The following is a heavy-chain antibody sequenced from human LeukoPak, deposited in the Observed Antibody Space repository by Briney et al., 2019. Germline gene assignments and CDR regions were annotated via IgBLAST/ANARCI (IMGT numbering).Heavy chain of an antibody. D-gene: IGHD2-21*02. Sequence: SDTLSLTCTVSIGTVGSGGYSWSWIRQPPGKGLEWIGYVYHSGATYYNPSLKSRISIPMDRSKNHFSLRLRSVTAADTAVYFCASSHCGGDCFSSVAFDFWGHGTMVTVSS. J-gene: IGHJ3*01. CDR3: ASSHCGGDCFSSVAFDF. CDR2: VYHSGAT. V-gene: IGHV4-30-2*01. CDR1: IGTVGSGGYS.